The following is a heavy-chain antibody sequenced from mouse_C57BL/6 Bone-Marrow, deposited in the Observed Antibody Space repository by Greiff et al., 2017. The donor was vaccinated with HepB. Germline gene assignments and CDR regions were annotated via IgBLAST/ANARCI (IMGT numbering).Heavy chain of an antibody. Sequence: EVQLQQSGPVLVKPGASVKMSCKASGYTFTDYYMNWVKQSHGKSLEWIGVINPYNGGTSYNQKFKGKATLTVDKSSSTAYMELNSLTSEDSAVYYCARRNMGPYSYWYFDVWGTGTTVTVSS. D-gene: IGHD2-12*01. J-gene: IGHJ1*03. CDR2: INPYNGGT. CDR1: GYTFTDYY. V-gene: IGHV1-19*01. CDR3: ARRNMGPYSYWYFDV.